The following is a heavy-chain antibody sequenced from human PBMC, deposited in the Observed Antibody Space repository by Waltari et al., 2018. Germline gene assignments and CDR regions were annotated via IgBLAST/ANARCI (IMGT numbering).Heavy chain of an antibody. CDR3: ARGSGCSSSSGYY. Sequence: EVQLVESGGGLIQPGGSLRLSCAASGFTVSSSYMSWVRQAPGKGLEWVSVIYCGDSSYYADSVNGRFTISRDNSKNTLYLQMNSLRAEDTAVYYCARGSGCSSSSGYYWGQGTLVTVSS. CDR2: IYCGDSS. CDR1: GFTVSSSY. J-gene: IGHJ4*02. V-gene: IGHV3-53*01. D-gene: IGHD6-6*01.